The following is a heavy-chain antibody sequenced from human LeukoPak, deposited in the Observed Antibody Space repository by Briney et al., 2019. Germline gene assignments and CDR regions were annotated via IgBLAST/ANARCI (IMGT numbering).Heavy chain of an antibody. CDR1: GGSISRYY. Sequence: SETLSLTCTVSGGSISRYYWSWIRQPPGKGLEWIGYIYYSGSTNYNPSLKSRVTISVDTSKNQFSLKLSSVTAADTAVYYCASGAYSYYYMDVWGKGTTVTISS. D-gene: IGHD4-11*01. CDR3: ASGAYSYYYMDV. J-gene: IGHJ6*03. CDR2: IYYSGST. V-gene: IGHV4-59*01.